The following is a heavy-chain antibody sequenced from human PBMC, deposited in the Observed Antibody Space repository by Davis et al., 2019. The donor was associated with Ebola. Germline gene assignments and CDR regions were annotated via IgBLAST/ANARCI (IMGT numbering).Heavy chain of an antibody. V-gene: IGHV3-7*01. CDR1: GFTFSSSW. CDR3: ARWASVGY. D-gene: IGHD1-26*01. J-gene: IGHJ4*02. CDR2: IKTDGSAK. Sequence: LSLTCAASGFTFSSSWMTWVRQAPEKGLEWVATIKTDGSAKYYVDSVKGRFTISRDNVKNSLYLQMDSLRAEDTAVYYCARWASVGYWGQGTLVTVSS.